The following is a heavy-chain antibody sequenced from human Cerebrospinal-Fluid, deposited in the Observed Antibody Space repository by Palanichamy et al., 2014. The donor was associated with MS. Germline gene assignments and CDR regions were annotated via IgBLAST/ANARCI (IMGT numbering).Heavy chain of an antibody. Sequence: QVQLQQWGAGLLKPSETLSLTCAVSGGSFSGYYWSWIRQSPEKGLEWIGQIRHSGSTNYNPSLKSRVAISIGARNQFFLEPTSVTAADTAVYYCARGRNEPYVTGWYYCDSWGQGTLVTVSS. CDR3: ARGRNEPYVTGWYYCDS. J-gene: IGHJ4*02. CDR1: GGSFSGYY. V-gene: IGHV4-34*01. D-gene: IGHD2-15*01. CDR2: IRHSGST.